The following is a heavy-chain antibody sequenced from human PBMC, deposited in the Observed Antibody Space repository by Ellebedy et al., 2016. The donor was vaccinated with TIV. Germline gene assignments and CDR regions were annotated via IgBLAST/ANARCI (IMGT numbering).Heavy chain of an antibody. J-gene: IGHJ4*02. CDR3: AKDPALVYDTSYYYLDF. CDR2: ISGSGAAT. Sequence: GESLKISCAAYGFTFDNYAMSWVRQAPGKGLEWVSSISGSGAATYYADSVKGRFAISRDNFKNTLYLQMESLRASDTAVYYCAKDPALVYDTSYYYLDFWGQGTLVSVSS. CDR1: GFTFDNYA. V-gene: IGHV3-23*01. D-gene: IGHD3-22*01.